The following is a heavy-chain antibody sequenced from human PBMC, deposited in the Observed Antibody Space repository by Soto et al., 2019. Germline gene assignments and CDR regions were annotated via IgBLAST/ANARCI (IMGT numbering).Heavy chain of an antibody. D-gene: IGHD3-3*01. CDR2: ICYSGST. V-gene: IGHV4-30-4*01. CDR1: GGSISSGDYY. Sequence: SETLSLTCTVSGGSISSGDYYWSWIRQPPGKGLEWIGYICYSGSTYYNPSLKSRVTISVDTSKNQFSLKLSSVTAADTAVYYCARIQVDYDFWSGYNYPNNWFDPWGQGTLVTVST. J-gene: IGHJ5*02. CDR3: ARIQVDYDFWSGYNYPNNWFDP.